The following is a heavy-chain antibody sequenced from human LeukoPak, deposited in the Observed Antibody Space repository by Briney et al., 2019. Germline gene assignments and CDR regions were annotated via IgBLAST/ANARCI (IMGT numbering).Heavy chain of an antibody. D-gene: IGHD1-26*01. J-gene: IGHJ3*02. CDR1: GFTFSSYG. Sequence: GRFLRLSCAASGFTFSSYGMHWVRQAPGKGLEWVAVISYDGSNKYYADSVKGRFTISRDNSKNTLYLQMNSLRAEDTAVYYCAKSGEWELRSAFDIWGQGTMVTVSS. CDR3: AKSGEWELRSAFDI. V-gene: IGHV3-30*18. CDR2: ISYDGSNK.